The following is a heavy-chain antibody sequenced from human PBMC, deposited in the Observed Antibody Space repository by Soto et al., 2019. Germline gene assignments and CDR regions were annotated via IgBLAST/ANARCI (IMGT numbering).Heavy chain of an antibody. CDR3: ARDTPPTDY. CDR2: ISAYNTNT. CDR1: GYTFTSYH. J-gene: IGHJ4*02. Sequence: QVQLVQSGAEVKKPGASVKVSCKTSGYTFTSYHISGVRQAPGQGLEWMGWISAYNTNTNYAQTFQGRVTMTTDTLTSTAYMELRSLRADDTAVYYCARDTPPTDYWGQGTLVTVSS. V-gene: IGHV1-18*01.